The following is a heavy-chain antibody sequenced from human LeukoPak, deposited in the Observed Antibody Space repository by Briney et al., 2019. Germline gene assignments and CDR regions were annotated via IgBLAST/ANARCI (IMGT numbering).Heavy chain of an antibody. CDR1: GFTFDGYV. J-gene: IGHJ4*02. Sequence: GGSLRLSCAASGFTFDGYVMHWVRQAQGKGLEWVSMISADGTSAYYADSVKGRFTTSRDNSKNSLYLQLNSLRTEDTALYYCARDVAGSCPDYWGQGTLVTVSS. V-gene: IGHV3-43*02. CDR2: ISADGTSA. D-gene: IGHD6-19*01. CDR3: ARDVAGSCPDY.